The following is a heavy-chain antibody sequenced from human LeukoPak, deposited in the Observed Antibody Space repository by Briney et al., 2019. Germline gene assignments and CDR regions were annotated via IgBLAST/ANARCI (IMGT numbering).Heavy chain of an antibody. CDR1: GGTFSSYA. D-gene: IGHD6-13*01. CDR2: IIPIFGTA. V-gene: IGHV1-69*01. Sequence: SVKVSCKASGGTFSSYAISWVRQAPGQGLEWMGGIIPIFGTANYAQKFQGRVTITADESTSTAYMELSSLRSEDTAVYYCAASTSSSWKGDVPWGQGTLVTVSS. J-gene: IGHJ5*02. CDR3: AASTSSSWKGDVP.